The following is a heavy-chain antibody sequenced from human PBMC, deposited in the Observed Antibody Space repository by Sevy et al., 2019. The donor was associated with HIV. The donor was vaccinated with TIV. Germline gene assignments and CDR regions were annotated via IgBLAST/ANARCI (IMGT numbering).Heavy chain of an antibody. CDR2: IYHSGST. CDR1: GYSISSGYY. J-gene: IGHJ5*02. D-gene: IGHD3-3*01. Sequence: SETLPLTCAVSGYSISSGYYWGWIRQPPGKGLEWIGSIYHSGSTYYNPSLKSRVTISVDTSKNQFSLKLSSVTAADTAVYYCARVRVVIVPSGWFDPWGQGTLVTVSS. V-gene: IGHV4-38-2*01. CDR3: ARVRVVIVPSGWFDP.